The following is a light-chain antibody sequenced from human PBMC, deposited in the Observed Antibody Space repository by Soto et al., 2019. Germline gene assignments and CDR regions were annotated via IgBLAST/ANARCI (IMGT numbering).Light chain of an antibody. J-gene: IGKJ5*01. CDR2: GAS. V-gene: IGKV3-11*01. Sequence: EIVLTQSPATLSLYPGERATLSCRASQSVGSYLVWYQQKPGQAPRLLIHGASNRSTGIPARFSGSGSGTDFTLTISSLEPEDFAVYYCQQRSSWPPLFGQGTRLEIK. CDR1: QSVGSY. CDR3: QQRSSWPPL.